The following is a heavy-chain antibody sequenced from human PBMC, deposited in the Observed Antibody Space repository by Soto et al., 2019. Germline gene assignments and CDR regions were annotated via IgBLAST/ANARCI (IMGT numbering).Heavy chain of an antibody. Sequence: GSSVKVSCKASGYTFTSYAMHWVRQAPGQRLEWMGWINAGNGNTKYSQKFQGRVTITRDTSASTAYMELSSLRSEDTAVYYCARDLYHENWNYNPAPYYWGQGTLVTVSS. CDR2: INAGNGNT. D-gene: IGHD1-7*01. CDR3: ARDLYHENWNYNPAPYY. V-gene: IGHV1-3*01. CDR1: GYTFTSYA. J-gene: IGHJ4*02.